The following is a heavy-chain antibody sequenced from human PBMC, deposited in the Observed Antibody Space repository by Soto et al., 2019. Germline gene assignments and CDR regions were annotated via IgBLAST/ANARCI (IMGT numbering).Heavy chain of an antibody. CDR1: GYSFTSYW. Sequence: GESLKISCKGSGYSFTSYWNGWVRQMPGKGLEWMGIIYPGDSDTRYSPSFQGQVTISADKSISTAYLQWSSLKASDTAMYYCATSLQIVVVPAANFFYRMDVWGQGTTVTVSS. CDR3: ATSLQIVVVPAANFFYRMDV. CDR2: IYPGDSDT. V-gene: IGHV5-51*01. J-gene: IGHJ6*02. D-gene: IGHD2-2*01.